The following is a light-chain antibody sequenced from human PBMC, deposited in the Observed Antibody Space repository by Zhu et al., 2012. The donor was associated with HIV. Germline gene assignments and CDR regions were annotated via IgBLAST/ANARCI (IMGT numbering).Light chain of an antibody. CDR1: QSIGSY. CDR3: QQRSNWPLT. Sequence: MTQSPATLSVSPGERGTLSCRASQSIGSYLAWYQQKPGQAPRLLMYDASNRATGISARFSGSGSGTDFTLTISSLEPEDFALYYCQQRSNWPLTFGGGTKVEIK. V-gene: IGKV3-11*01. CDR2: DAS. J-gene: IGKJ4*01.